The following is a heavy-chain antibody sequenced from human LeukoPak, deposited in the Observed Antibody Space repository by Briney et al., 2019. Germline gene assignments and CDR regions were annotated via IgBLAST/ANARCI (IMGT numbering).Heavy chain of an antibody. J-gene: IGHJ4*02. CDR2: IKSRTDGGTI. CDR1: GFTFSNAW. CDR3: SGRNFDY. Sequence: GGSLRLSCAASGFTFSNAWMNWVRQAPGRGLEWVGRIKSRTDGGTIDYAAPVKGRFTISRDDSKDTLYLQMNSLKTEDTAVYYCSGRNFDYWGQGTLVTVSS. V-gene: IGHV3-15*07. D-gene: IGHD3-10*01.